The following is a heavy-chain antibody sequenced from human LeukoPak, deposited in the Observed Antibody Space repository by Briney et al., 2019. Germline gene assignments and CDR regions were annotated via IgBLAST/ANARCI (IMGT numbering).Heavy chain of an antibody. CDR2: IYHSWST. CDR1: GYSISSGYY. V-gene: IGHV4-38-2*01. J-gene: IGHJ2*01. CDR3: ASYGCSSTSCYGPPDL. D-gene: IGHD2-2*01. Sequence: PSETPSLTCAVSGYSISSGYYWGWIRPPPGKGLEWIGKIYHSWSTYYNPSLKSRVTISVGTSKNQFSLKLSSVTAADTAVYYCASYGCSSTSCYGPPDLWGRGTLVTVSS.